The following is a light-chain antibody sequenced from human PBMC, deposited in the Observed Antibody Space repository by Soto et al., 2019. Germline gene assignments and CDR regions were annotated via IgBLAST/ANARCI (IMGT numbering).Light chain of an antibody. V-gene: IGKV1-39*01. CDR2: AAS. CDR3: QQSYSTPPIT. J-gene: IGKJ5*01. CDR1: QSISSY. Sequence: DIQMTQSPSSLSASVGDRVTITCRASQSISSYLTWYQQKPGKAPKLLIYAASSLQSGGPSRVSGSGSGTDFTLTISSLQAEDFATYYCQQSYSTPPITFGQGTRLEIK.